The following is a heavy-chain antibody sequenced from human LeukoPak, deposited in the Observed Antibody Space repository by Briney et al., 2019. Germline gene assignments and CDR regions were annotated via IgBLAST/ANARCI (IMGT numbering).Heavy chain of an antibody. V-gene: IGHV5-51*01. CDR3: ARSGGRRGFSQKGTPNWFDP. CDR1: GYTFTNNW. Sequence: GESLKISCRGSGYTFTNNWIGWVRQMPGKGLEWMGIIYPGDSDTRYRPSFQGQVTISVDKSISTAYLHWSSLKASDTAMYYCARSGGRRGFSQKGTPNWFDPWGQGALVTVSS. CDR2: IYPGDSDT. J-gene: IGHJ5*02. D-gene: IGHD3-16*01.